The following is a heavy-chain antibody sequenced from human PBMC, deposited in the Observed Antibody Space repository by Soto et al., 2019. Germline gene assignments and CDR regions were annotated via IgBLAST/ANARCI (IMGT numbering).Heavy chain of an antibody. D-gene: IGHD3-3*01. CDR1: GFSFGNYW. CDR3: ARDVGPVTIFGEALSGYFDF. J-gene: IGHJ4*02. CDR2: IKEDGSER. Sequence: GGSLRLSCAVSGFSFGNYWMSWVRQAPGKGLEWLASIKEDGSERYYLDSVKGRFTISRDNAKDSLSLQMNSLRGEDTAFYYCARDVGPVTIFGEALSGYFDFWGQGTLVTVSS. V-gene: IGHV3-7*03.